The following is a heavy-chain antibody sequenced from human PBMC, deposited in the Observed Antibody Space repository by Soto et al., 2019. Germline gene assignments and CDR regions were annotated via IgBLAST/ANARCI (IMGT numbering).Heavy chain of an antibody. CDR2: IKQDGSQN. J-gene: IGHJ4*02. V-gene: IGHV3-7*01. CDR3: ARDRRISGINRGLDY. CDR1: GFTFSNYW. Sequence: PGGSLRLSCAASGFTFSNYWMSWVRQATGKGLEWVANIKQDGSQNYYVDSVKGRFTTSRDNTKNSFYLQMNSLRAEDTAVYYCARDRRISGINRGLDYWGRGTLVTVSS. D-gene: IGHD1-20*01.